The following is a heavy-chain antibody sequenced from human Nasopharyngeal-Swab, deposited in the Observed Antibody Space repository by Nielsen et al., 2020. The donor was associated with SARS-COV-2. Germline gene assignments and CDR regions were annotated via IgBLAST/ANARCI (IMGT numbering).Heavy chain of an antibody. V-gene: IGHV4-61*02. CDR1: GGSISSGSYY. J-gene: IGHJ6*03. Sequence: SETLSLTCTVSGGSISSGSYYWSWFRQPAGKGLEWIGRIYTSGSTNYNPSLKSRVTISVDTSKNQFSLKLSSVTAADTAVYYCARGLRGVTTYYYYYYMDVWGKGTTVTVSS. CDR3: ARGLRGVTTYYYYYYMDV. CDR2: IYTSGST. D-gene: IGHD4-17*01.